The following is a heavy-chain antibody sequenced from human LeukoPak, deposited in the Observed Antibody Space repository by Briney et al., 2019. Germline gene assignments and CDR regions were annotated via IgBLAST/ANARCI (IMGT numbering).Heavy chain of an antibody. J-gene: IGHJ3*02. Sequence: SETLSLTCTVSGGSISNYYWSWSRQPPGKGLEWIGYIFSTGNTNYNPSLKSRVTISVDTSQNQFSLRLTSVTAADTAVYYCARDYGGSGAFDIWAQGTVVTVSS. CDR2: IFSTGNT. CDR1: GGSISNYY. CDR3: ARDYGGSGAFDI. D-gene: IGHD4-23*01. V-gene: IGHV4-59*01.